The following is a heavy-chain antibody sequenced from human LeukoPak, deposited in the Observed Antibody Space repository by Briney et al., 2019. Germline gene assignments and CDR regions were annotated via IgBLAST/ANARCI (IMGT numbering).Heavy chain of an antibody. CDR3: ARRTYCSSTSCYSLMDY. CDR2: IDPSDSYT. V-gene: IGHV5-10-1*01. J-gene: IGHJ4*02. Sequence: GESLKISCKGAGYSFTSYWISWVRQMPGKGLEWMGRIDPSDSYTNYSPSFQGHVTISADKSISTAYLQWSSLKASDTAMYYCARRTYCSSTSCYSLMDYWGQGTLVTVSS. CDR1: GYSFTSYW. D-gene: IGHD2-2*01.